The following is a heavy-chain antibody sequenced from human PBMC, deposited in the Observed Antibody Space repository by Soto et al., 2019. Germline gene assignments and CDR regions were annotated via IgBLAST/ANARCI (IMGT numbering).Heavy chain of an antibody. V-gene: IGHV3-48*02. D-gene: IGHD3-22*01. Sequence: EVQLVESGGGLVQPGGSLRLSCEASGFTFSSNGMNWVRQAPGKGLEWVSFISIGSSTINYADSVRGRFTISRDNAKNSLYLQMNSLRDEDTAGYYCARDLGVYDSDIRTHIPHLASWGQGTLVTVSS. J-gene: IGHJ4*02. CDR3: ARDLGVYDSDIRTHIPHLAS. CDR2: ISIGSSTI. CDR1: GFTFSSNG.